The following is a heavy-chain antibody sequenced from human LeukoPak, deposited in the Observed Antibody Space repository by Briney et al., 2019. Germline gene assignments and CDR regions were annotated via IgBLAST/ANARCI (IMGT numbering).Heavy chain of an antibody. V-gene: IGHV3-7*01. Sequence: GGSLRLSCAASGFTFTTYWMSWVRQAPGKGLEWVANIKQDGTERYYVDSVKGRFTISRDNAKNSLYLQMSSLRVEDTAVYYCARLGAAAENWFDPWGQGTLVTVSS. J-gene: IGHJ5*02. CDR3: ARLGAAAENWFDP. D-gene: IGHD6-13*01. CDR1: GFTFTTYW. CDR2: IKQDGTER.